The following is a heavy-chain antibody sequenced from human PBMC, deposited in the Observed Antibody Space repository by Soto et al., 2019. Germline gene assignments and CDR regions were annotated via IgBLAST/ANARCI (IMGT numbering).Heavy chain of an antibody. CDR1: GGSFSGYY. CDR3: ARHHSDILTGYYCDY. CDR2: INHSGST. D-gene: IGHD3-9*01. Sequence: SETLSLTCAVYGGSFSGYYWSWIRQPPGKGLEWIGEINHSGSTYYNPSLKSRVTISVDTSKNQFSLKMSSVTAADTAVYYCARHHSDILTGYYCDYWGQGTLVTVSS. V-gene: IGHV4-34*01. J-gene: IGHJ4*02.